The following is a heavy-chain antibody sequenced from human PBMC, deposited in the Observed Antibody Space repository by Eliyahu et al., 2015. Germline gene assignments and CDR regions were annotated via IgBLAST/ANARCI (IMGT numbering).Heavy chain of an antibody. Sequence: QVQLQESXPGLVKPSETLSLXCTVPGXPIRSYYWSWIRQPXGKGLEWIGYIYYSGSTNYNPSLKSRVTISVDASNNQFSLKLASVTAADTAVYYCARHPRYYYGSENWFDPWGQGTLVTVSS. V-gene: IGHV4-59*08. CDR3: ARHPRYYYGSENWFDP. CDR2: IYYSGST. CDR1: GXPIRSYY. J-gene: IGHJ5*02. D-gene: IGHD3-10*01.